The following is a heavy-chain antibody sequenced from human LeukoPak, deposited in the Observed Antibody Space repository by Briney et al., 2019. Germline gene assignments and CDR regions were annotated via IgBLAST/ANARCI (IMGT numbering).Heavy chain of an antibody. CDR1: GFTFSSYS. V-gene: IGHV3-21*01. Sequence: PGGSLRLSCAASGFTFSSYSMNWVRQAPGQGLEWVSSISSSSSYIYYADSVKGRFTISRDNAKNSLYLQMNSLRAEDTAVYYCARDYNYDSSGPYWYFDLWGRGTLVTVSS. J-gene: IGHJ2*01. CDR2: ISSSSSYI. CDR3: ARDYNYDSSGPYWYFDL. D-gene: IGHD3-22*01.